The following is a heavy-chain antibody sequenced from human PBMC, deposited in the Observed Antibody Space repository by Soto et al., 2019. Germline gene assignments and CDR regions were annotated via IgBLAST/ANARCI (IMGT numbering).Heavy chain of an antibody. D-gene: IGHD2-8*02. Sequence: QITLKESGPTLVKPTQTLTLTCTFSGFSLSSSGVGVGWIRQPPGKALEWLALIYWDNYKQYSPSLKNRFTITKDTSKNQVVLTMAKMETMNTGTYYCARVMGSGTVGVFDYWGQGTLVTVSS. CDR1: GFSLSSSGVG. V-gene: IGHV2-5*02. CDR3: ARVMGSGTVGVFDY. J-gene: IGHJ4*02. CDR2: IYWDNYK.